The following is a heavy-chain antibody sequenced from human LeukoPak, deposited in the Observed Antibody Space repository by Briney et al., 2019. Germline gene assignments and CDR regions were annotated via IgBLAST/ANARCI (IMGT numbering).Heavy chain of an antibody. CDR2: IYYTRST. D-gene: IGHD3-22*01. Sequence: PSETLSLTCTVSGGSISSSSYYWGWIRQPPGKGLEWIGSIYYTRSTYYNPSLKSRVTISVDTSKNQFSLKLTSVTAADTAVYYCARGVTMIVVVIHDWYFDLWGRGTLVTVFS. V-gene: IGHV4-39*01. CDR3: ARGVTMIVVVIHDWYFDL. J-gene: IGHJ2*01. CDR1: GGSISSSSYY.